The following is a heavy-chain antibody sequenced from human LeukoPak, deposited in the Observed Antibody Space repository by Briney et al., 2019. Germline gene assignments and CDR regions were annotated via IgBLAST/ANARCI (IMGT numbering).Heavy chain of an antibody. Sequence: GASVKVSCKASGYTFTNYYIHWVRQAPGQGLEWMGIINPRGGVTSYARKFQGRVSMTRDTSISTAYMELSRLRSDDTAVYYCARDGGRAVAVAGYHYYGMDVWGQGTTVTVSS. CDR2: INPRGGVT. CDR1: GYTFTNYY. D-gene: IGHD6-19*01. J-gene: IGHJ6*02. V-gene: IGHV1-46*01. CDR3: ARDGGRAVAVAGYHYYGMDV.